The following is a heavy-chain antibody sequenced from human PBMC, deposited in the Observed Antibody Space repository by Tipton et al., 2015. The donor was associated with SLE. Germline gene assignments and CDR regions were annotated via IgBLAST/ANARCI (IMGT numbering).Heavy chain of an antibody. CDR2: VYTAGTT. D-gene: IGHD1-26*01. CDR3: ARARANTVDSGSLYFDL. CDR1: GASISGGSDY. Sequence: TLSLTCTVSGASISGGSDYWTWIRQPAGKGLEWIGRVYTAGTTNYNPSLKSRVTISLDKSKNQFSLKLSSVTAADTAVYYCARARANTVDSGSLYFDLWGRGTLVTVSS. J-gene: IGHJ2*01. V-gene: IGHV4-61*02.